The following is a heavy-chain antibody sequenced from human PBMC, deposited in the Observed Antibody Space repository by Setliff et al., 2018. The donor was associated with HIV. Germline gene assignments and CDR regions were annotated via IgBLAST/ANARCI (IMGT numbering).Heavy chain of an antibody. CDR3: ARDHGAAGVGYFDY. Sequence: LRLSCAASGFTFSSYSMNWVRQAPGKGLEWVSSISSSSSYIYYADSVKGRFTISRDNAKNSLYLQMNSLRAEDTAVYYCARDHGAAGVGYFDYWGQGTLVTVSS. CDR1: GFTFSSYS. D-gene: IGHD6-13*01. J-gene: IGHJ4*02. V-gene: IGHV3-21*01. CDR2: ISSSSSYI.